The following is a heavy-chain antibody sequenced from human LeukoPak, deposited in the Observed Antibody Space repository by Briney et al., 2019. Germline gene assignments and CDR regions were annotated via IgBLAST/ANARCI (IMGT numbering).Heavy chain of an antibody. V-gene: IGHV4-59*01. CDR2: IYYSGST. J-gene: IGHJ4*02. D-gene: IGHD5-12*01. CDR3: ARGGLWGVQWRRFLEVATEHHGYFDY. Sequence: SETLSLTCTVSGGSISSYYWSWIRQPPGKGLEWIGYIYYSGSTNYNPSLKSRVTISVDTSKNQFSLKLSSVTAADTAVYYCARGGLWGVQWRRFLEVATEHHGYFDYWGQGTLVTVSS. CDR1: GGSISSYY.